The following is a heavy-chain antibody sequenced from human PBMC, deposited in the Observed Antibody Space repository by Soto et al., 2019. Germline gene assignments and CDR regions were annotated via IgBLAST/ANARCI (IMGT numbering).Heavy chain of an antibody. V-gene: IGHV4-4*02. J-gene: IGHJ6*02. D-gene: IGHD2-2*01. CDR2: IYHSGST. CDR1: GGSISSSNW. Sequence: SETLSLTCAVSGGSISSSNWWSWVRQPPGKGLEWIGEIYHSGSTNYNPSLKSRVTISVDKSKNQFSLKLSSVTAADTAVYYCAVDCSSTSCYDGGMDVWGQGTTVTVSS. CDR3: AVDCSSTSCYDGGMDV.